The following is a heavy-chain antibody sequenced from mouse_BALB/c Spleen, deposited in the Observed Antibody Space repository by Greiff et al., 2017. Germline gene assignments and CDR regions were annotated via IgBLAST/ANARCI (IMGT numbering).Heavy chain of an antibody. CDR2: ISSGGGNT. J-gene: IGHJ4*01. CDR1: GFTFSSYT. D-gene: IGHD1-1*01. CDR3: ASVYYGTAMDY. V-gene: IGHV5-9*03. Sequence: EVQRVESGGGLVKPGGSLKLSCAASGFTFSSYTMSWVRQTPEKRLEWVATISSGGGNTYYPDSVKGRFTISRDNAKNNLYLQMSSLRSEDTALYYCASVYYGTAMDYWGQGTSATVSS.